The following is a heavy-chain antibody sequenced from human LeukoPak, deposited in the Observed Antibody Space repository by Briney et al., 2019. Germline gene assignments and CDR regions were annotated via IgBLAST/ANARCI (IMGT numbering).Heavy chain of an antibody. D-gene: IGHD1-26*01. CDR1: GFTFSSYW. V-gene: IGHV3-7*01. CDR2: IKQDGSEK. CDR3: ARDRSRSLY. J-gene: IGHJ4*02. Sequence: PGGSLRLSCVASGFTFSSYWMTWVRQAPGKGLEWVANIKQDGSEKYYVDSVKGRFTISGDDAKNSLYLQMNSLRAEDTAVYYCARDRSRSLYWGQGTLVTVSS.